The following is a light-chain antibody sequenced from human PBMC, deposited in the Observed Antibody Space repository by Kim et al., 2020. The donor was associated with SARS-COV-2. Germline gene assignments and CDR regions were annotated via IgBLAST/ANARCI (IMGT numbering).Light chain of an antibody. Sequence: ELTQPPSASGTPGQRVTISCSGSSSNIGSNTVNWYQQLPGTAPKLLIYSNNQRPSGVPDRFSGSKSGTSASLAISGLQSGDEADYYCAAWDDSLNGQVFGTGTKVTVL. V-gene: IGLV1-44*01. CDR1: SSNIGSNT. CDR3: AAWDDSLNGQV. J-gene: IGLJ1*01. CDR2: SNN.